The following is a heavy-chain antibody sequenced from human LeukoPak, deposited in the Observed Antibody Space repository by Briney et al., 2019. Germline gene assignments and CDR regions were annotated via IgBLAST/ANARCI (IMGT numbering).Heavy chain of an antibody. V-gene: IGHV4-34*01. Sequence: SETLSLTCAVYGGSFSGYYWSWIRQPPGKGLEWIGEINHSGSTNYNPSLKSRVTISADTSKNQFSLRLSSVTAADTAVYYCARVVPAANHTVVGYYYYGMDVWGQGTTVTVSS. CDR2: INHSGST. J-gene: IGHJ6*02. CDR3: ARVVPAANHTVVGYYYYGMDV. D-gene: IGHD2-2*01. CDR1: GGSFSGYY.